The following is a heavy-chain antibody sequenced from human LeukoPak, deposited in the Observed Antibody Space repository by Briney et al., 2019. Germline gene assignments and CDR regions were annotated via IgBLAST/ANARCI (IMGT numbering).Heavy chain of an antibody. CDR1: GYTFTSYD. D-gene: IGHD3-10*01. CDR3: ARVQRVTFPLNYYFDY. V-gene: IGHV1-8*01. J-gene: IGHJ4*02. CDR2: MNPNSGNT. Sequence: GASVKVSCKASGYTFTSYDINWVRQATGQGLEWMGWMNPNSGNTGYAQKFQGRVTMTRSTSISTAYMELRSLRSEDTAVYYCARVQRVTFPLNYYFDYWGQGTLVTVSS.